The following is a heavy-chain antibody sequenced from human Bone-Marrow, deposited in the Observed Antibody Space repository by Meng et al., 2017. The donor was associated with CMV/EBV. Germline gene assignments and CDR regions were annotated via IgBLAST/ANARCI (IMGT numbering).Heavy chain of an antibody. Sequence: ASVKVSCKASGYTFTTYDINWVRQATGQGLEWMGWMNPNSGNTGYALKFQGRVTLTRVTSISTAYMELSSLTSDDTAVYYCARTRIEVEPDGRKIKNYNYGMDVWGQGPTVTVSS. CDR1: GYTFTTYD. J-gene: IGHJ6*02. CDR3: ARTRIEVEPDGRKIKNYNYGMDV. D-gene: IGHD2-2*01. CDR2: MNPNSGNT. V-gene: IGHV1-8*01.